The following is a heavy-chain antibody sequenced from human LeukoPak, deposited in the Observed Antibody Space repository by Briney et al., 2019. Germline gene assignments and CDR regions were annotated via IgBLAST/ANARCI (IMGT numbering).Heavy chain of an antibody. CDR2: MYYSGST. V-gene: IGHV4-39*07. Sequence: SETLSLTCSVSGGSISSSSYYWGWIRQPPGKGLEWIGSMYYSGSTHYNPSLKSRVTISVDTSKNQFSLKLSSVTAADTAVYYCARVRRTYYYYMDVWGKGTTVTVSS. J-gene: IGHJ6*03. CDR1: GGSISSSSYY. CDR3: ARVRRTYYYYMDV.